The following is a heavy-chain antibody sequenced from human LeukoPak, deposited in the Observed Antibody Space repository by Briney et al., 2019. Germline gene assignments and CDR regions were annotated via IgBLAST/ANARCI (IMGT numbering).Heavy chain of an antibody. J-gene: IGHJ4*02. CDR3: AREGSYRFNYFDY. Sequence: LRLSCAASGFTFNIYSFHWVRQAPGKGLEWVTVISYDGSNQYFADSVKGRFPVSRDNSKNTVYLRMNNLRGEDTAVYYCAREGSYRFNYFDYWGQGTLVTVSS. V-gene: IGHV3-30*01. CDR2: ISYDGSNQ. D-gene: IGHD3-16*02. CDR1: GFTFNIYS.